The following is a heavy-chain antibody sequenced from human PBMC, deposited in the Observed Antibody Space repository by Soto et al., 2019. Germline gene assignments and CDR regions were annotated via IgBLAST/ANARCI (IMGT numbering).Heavy chain of an antibody. CDR2: ISGRGDTT. CDR3: AKPQWELLD. J-gene: IGHJ4*02. Sequence: WGSLRLSCSPSGFTFSRFPMAWVRQAPGKGLEWVSAISGRGDTTCYAGSGKGRFTISRDSSKNTLYRQMNSLRADDTAVYYCAKPQWELLDWGQGILVTVSS. CDR1: GFTFSRFP. V-gene: IGHV3-23*01. D-gene: IGHD1-26*01.